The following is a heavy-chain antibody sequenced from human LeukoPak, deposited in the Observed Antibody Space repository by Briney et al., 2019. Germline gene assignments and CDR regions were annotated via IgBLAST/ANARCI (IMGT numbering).Heavy chain of an antibody. D-gene: IGHD3-22*01. V-gene: IGHV3-30*02. Sequence: GGSLRLSCAASGFTFSSYGMHWVRQAPGKGLEWVAFIRYDRSDKYYADSVKGRFTIFRDNSKSTLYLQMNSLRDEDTAVYYCAKDVVFGGSSGVRYFDYWGQGTLVTVSS. CDR1: GFTFSSYG. J-gene: IGHJ4*02. CDR2: IRYDRSDK. CDR3: AKDVVFGGSSGVRYFDY.